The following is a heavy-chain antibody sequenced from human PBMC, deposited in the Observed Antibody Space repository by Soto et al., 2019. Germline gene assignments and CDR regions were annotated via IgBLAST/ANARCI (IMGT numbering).Heavy chain of an antibody. Sequence: QLRLQESGPGLVKPSETLSLTCSISGGSITASVWWTRVRLTPEKGLQWIGEVFHTGSVNYNPSLQSRLTISVDKSMGQFSLRLTSVTAADTAVYYCARKAWTRLDYWGQGALVTVSS. J-gene: IGHJ4*02. CDR2: VFHTGSV. D-gene: IGHD1-1*01. CDR3: ARKAWTRLDY. V-gene: IGHV4-4*02. CDR1: GGSITASVW.